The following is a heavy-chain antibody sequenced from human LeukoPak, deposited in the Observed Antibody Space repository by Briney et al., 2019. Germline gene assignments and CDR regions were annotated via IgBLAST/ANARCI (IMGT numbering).Heavy chain of an antibody. Sequence: PSGTLSLTCAVSGGSISSSNWWSWVRQSPGKGLEWIGEINHSGSTNYNPSLKSRVTISVEKSKNQFSLKLNSVTAADTGVYYCARLKKSLELSFWMGSRRFNYNYYMDVWDKGTTVTISS. J-gene: IGHJ6*03. D-gene: IGHD3-10*01. CDR3: ARLKKSLELSFWMGSRRFNYNYYMDV. CDR1: GGSISSSNW. V-gene: IGHV4-4*02. CDR2: INHSGST.